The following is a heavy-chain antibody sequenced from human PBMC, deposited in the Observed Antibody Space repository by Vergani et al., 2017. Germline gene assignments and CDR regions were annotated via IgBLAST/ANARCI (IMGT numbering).Heavy chain of an antibody. CDR2: IYYSGRT. V-gene: IGHV4-39*01. CDR1: GGSISSSSYY. CDR3: ASSGSSSSVXFDP. Sequence: QLQLQESGPGLVKPSETLSLTCTVSGGSISSSSYYWGWIRQPPGKGLEWIGSIYYSGRTYYNPSLKSRVTISVDTSKNQFSLKLSSVTAADTAVYYCASSGSSSSVXFDPWGQGTLVTVSS. D-gene: IGHD6-6*01. J-gene: IGHJ5*02.